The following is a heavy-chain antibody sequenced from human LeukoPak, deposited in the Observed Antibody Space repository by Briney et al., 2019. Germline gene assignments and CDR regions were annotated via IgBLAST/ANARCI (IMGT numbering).Heavy chain of an antibody. CDR2: ISAYNGKT. CDR3: AREGYYGSGSNPYYYGMDV. CDR1: GCTFTSYG. D-gene: IGHD3-10*01. V-gene: IGHV1-18*01. Sequence: ASVKVSCKASGCTFTSYGISWVRQAPGQGLEWMGWISAYNGKTNYAQKFQGRITMTTDTSTSTAYMELRSLRSDDTAVYYCAREGYYGSGSNPYYYGMDVWGQGTTVTVSS. J-gene: IGHJ6*02.